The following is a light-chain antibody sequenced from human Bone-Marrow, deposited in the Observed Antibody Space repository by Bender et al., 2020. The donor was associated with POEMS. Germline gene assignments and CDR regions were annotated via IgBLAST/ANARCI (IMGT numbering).Light chain of an antibody. V-gene: IGLV1-44*01. CDR3: FAWDDTLNGWV. CDR1: ASDRGTTP. J-gene: IGLJ2*01. Sequence: QPVLTQPPSVSGAPGQTVAISCSRSASDRGTTPINWYQHLPGTAPKLIIYNSDQRPSGVPDRFSGSMSGTSASLAISGLHSEDEADYYCFAWDDTLNGWVFGGGTKLTVL. CDR2: NSD.